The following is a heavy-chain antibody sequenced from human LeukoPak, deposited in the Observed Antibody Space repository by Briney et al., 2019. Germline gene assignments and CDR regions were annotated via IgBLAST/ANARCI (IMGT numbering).Heavy chain of an antibody. CDR3: ATHSNGWSVDY. CDR2: MYYSGST. V-gene: IGHV4-39*01. J-gene: IGHJ4*02. CDR1: GGSISSSSIYL. D-gene: IGHD6-19*01. Sequence: SETLSLTCTVSGGSISSSSIYLWGWIRQPPGKGLEWIGSMYYSGSTYYNSSLKSRVTISVDTSKNQFSLKLSSVTAADTAVHYCATHSNGWSVDYWGQGTLITVSS.